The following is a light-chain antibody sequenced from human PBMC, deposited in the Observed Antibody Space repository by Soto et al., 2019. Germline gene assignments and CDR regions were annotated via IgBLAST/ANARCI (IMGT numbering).Light chain of an antibody. J-gene: IGKJ1*01. V-gene: IGKV1-5*01. CDR2: DVS. CDR1: QSIGSS. Sequence: DIQMTQSPSTLSASVGDRVTITCRASQSIGSSLAWYQQKPGKAPHLLISDVSSLERGVPSRFGGSGSGTEFTLSIRSLQPDDFATYYCQQYNGYSRKFGQGTKVDIK. CDR3: QQYNGYSRK.